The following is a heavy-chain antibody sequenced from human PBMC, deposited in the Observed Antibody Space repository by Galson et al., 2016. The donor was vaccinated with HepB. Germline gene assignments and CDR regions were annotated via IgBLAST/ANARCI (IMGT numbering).Heavy chain of an antibody. V-gene: IGHV5-10-1*01. CDR1: GHSFTDYW. CDR2: IDPRDSYI. J-gene: IGHJ4*02. D-gene: IGHD3-22*01. CDR3: ARHVHSSSSGADDF. Sequence: QSGAEVKKPGESLRISCQASGHSFTDYWISWVRQMPGKGLEWMGRIDPRDSYINYSPSFQGRVTISVDRSISAAYLQWSRLRASDTATYYCARHVHSSSSGADDFWGQGSLVTVSS.